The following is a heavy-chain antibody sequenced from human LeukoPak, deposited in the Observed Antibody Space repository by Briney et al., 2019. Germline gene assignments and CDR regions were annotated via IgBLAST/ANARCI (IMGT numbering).Heavy chain of an antibody. CDR2: IKQDGSEK. V-gene: IGHV3-7*01. CDR3: ARDMATVTTSPSDY. D-gene: IGHD4-17*01. Sequence: PGGSLGLSCAASGFTFSSYWMSWVRQAPGKGLEWVANIKQDGSEKYYVDSVKGRFTISRDNAKNSLYLQMNSLRAEDTAVYYCARDMATVTTSPSDYWGQGTLVTVSS. CDR1: GFTFSSYW. J-gene: IGHJ4*02.